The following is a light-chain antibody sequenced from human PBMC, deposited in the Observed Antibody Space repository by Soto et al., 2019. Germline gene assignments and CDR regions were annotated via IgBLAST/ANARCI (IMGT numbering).Light chain of an antibody. CDR2: EAF. J-gene: IGKJ1*01. CDR3: QHYNTWT. CDR1: QTFNSW. V-gene: IGKV1-5*01. Sequence: QTPSTLSASVGEEVTITCRASQTFNSWVTWYQQKPGKATKLLIYEAFTLQSGVSSRFSGNGSGTEFSLTISSLQADDFGSYYCQHYNTWTFGPGSMGDNK.